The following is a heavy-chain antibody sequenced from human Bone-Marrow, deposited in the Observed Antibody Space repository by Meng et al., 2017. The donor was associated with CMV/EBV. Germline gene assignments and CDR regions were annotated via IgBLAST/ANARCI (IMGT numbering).Heavy chain of an antibody. CDR1: GGSFSGYY. Sequence: SQTLSLTCAVYGGSFSGYYWSWIRQPPGKGLEWIGEINHSGSTNYNPSLKSRVTISVDTSKNQFSLKLSSVTAADTAVYYCARGHGKKLGLYYYYYYGMDVWVQGTTVTVSS. CDR2: INHSGST. D-gene: IGHD7-27*01. V-gene: IGHV4-34*01. J-gene: IGHJ6*02. CDR3: ARGHGKKLGLYYYYYYGMDV.